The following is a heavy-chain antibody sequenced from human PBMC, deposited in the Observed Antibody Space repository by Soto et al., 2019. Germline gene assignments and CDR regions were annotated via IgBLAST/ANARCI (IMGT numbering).Heavy chain of an antibody. V-gene: IGHV1-69*13. D-gene: IGHD2-2*01. CDR1: GGTFSSYA. J-gene: IGHJ5*02. CDR2: IIPIFGTA. Sequence: SVKVSCKASGGTFSSYAISWVRQAPGQGLEWMGGIIPIFGTANYAQKFQGRVTITADESTSTAYMELSSLRSEDTAVYYCAPALGYCSSTSCGNWFDPWGQGTRVTVSS. CDR3: APALGYCSSTSCGNWFDP.